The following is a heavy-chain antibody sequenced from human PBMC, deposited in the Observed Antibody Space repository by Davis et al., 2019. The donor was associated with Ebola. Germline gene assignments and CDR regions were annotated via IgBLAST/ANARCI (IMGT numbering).Heavy chain of an antibody. J-gene: IGHJ4*02. CDR2: IYAGDSDS. D-gene: IGHD2-8*01. V-gene: IGHV5-51*01. CDR3: ARQESLYGWSDY. CDR1: GYGFADYW. Sequence: TVSCKGSGYGFADYWIAWVRQTPWKGLVWMGHIYAGDSDSRYSPSFEGQVTISVDRSITTAYLQWRSLRTSDTAIYYCARQESLYGWSDYWGQGTLVTVSS.